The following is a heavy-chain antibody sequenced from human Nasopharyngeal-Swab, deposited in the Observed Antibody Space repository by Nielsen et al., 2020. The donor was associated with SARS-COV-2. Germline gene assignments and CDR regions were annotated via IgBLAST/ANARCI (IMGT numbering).Heavy chain of an antibody. CDR3: ARGGGYVDAFDI. J-gene: IGHJ3*02. D-gene: IGHD3-16*01. Sequence: GGSLRLSCAASGFTFSRYAMHWVRQAPGKGLEWVAVISYDGSNKYYADSVKGRFTISRDNSKNTLYLQMNSLRAEDTAVHYCARGGGYVDAFDIWGQGTMVTVSS. CDR1: GFTFSRYA. V-gene: IGHV3-30-3*01. CDR2: ISYDGSNK.